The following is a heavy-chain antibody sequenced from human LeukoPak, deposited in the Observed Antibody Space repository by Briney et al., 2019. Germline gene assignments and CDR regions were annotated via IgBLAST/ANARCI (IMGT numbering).Heavy chain of an antibody. J-gene: IGHJ4*02. Sequence: GGSLRLSCAASGFTFINAWMAWVRQAPGKGLEWVGRIKATPHGGTTDYAAPVKGRFTISRDNSKNMLYLQMNSVKTEDTAVYYCTTDGVGIEGATYDYWGQGTLVTVSS. CDR3: TTDGVGIEGATYDY. D-gene: IGHD1-26*01. CDR2: IKATPHGGTT. V-gene: IGHV3-15*01. CDR1: GFTFINAW.